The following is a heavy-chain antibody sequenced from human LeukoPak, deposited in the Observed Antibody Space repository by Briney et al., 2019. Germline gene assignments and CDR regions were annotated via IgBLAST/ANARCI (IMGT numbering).Heavy chain of an antibody. J-gene: IGHJ4*02. D-gene: IGHD3-22*01. CDR1: GFTFSSYW. Sequence: GGSLRLSCAASGFTFSSYWMSWVRQAPGKGLEWVANIKQDGSEKYYVDSVKGRFTISRDNAKNSLYLQMNSLRAEDTAVYYCARDQEGLDYYDSSGYRAFDYWGQGTLVTVSS. CDR3: ARDQEGLDYYDSSGYRAFDY. V-gene: IGHV3-7*01. CDR2: IKQDGSEK.